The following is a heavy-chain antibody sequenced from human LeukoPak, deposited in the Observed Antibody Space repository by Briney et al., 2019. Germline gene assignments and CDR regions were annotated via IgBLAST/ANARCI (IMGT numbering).Heavy chain of an antibody. CDR1: GGSISSTRYY. Sequence: SETLSLTCTVSGGSISSTRYYWGWIRQPPGKGLGWIGSVYHSGATYYNPSLQSRVTISADTSNNQFSLKLSSVTAADTALYYCARRARGAKFGSGAFDIWDQGTMVTVSS. CDR3: ARRARGAKFGSGAFDI. V-gene: IGHV4-39*01. D-gene: IGHD3-10*01. CDR2: VYHSGAT. J-gene: IGHJ3*02.